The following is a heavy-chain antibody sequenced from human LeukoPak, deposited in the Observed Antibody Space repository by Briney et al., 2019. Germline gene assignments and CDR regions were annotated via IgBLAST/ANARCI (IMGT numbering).Heavy chain of an antibody. V-gene: IGHV3-9*01. Sequence: GGSLRLSCAASGFSFDDYAMHWVRQAPGKGLEWVSGISWNSVSIAYADSVKGRFTISRDNAKNSLFLQMNSLRAEDTAVYYCAKDYYYGSGSYSLDYWGQGTLVTVSS. CDR3: AKDYYYGSGSYSLDY. J-gene: IGHJ4*02. CDR1: GFSFDDYA. CDR2: ISWNSVSI. D-gene: IGHD3-10*01.